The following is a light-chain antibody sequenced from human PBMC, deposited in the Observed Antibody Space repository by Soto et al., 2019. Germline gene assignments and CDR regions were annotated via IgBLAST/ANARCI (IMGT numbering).Light chain of an antibody. CDR2: GDS. Sequence: YELTQPPSVSVAPGQTARITCEGNNIGSKSVHWYQQSPGQAPVLVVYGDSDRPSGTPERFSGSDSGNTATLTISGVEAGDEADYYCQVWDSSRDHVVFGGGTQLTVL. J-gene: IGLJ2*01. CDR3: QVWDSSRDHVV. V-gene: IGLV3-21*02. CDR1: NIGSKS.